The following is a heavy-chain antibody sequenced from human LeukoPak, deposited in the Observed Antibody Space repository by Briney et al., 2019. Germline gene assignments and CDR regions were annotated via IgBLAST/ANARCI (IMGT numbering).Heavy chain of an antibody. CDR2: ISNSGNTI. Sequence: GGSLRLSCAASGFTSGDYYMTWVRQAPGKGLEWVSYISNSGNTIKEADSVKGRFTISRDNAQNSLFLQMKSLRAEDTAVYYCARYRVITNDYFDSWGQGTLVTVSS. D-gene: IGHD3-16*01. V-gene: IGHV3-11*01. CDR3: ARYRVITNDYFDS. J-gene: IGHJ4*02. CDR1: GFTSGDYY.